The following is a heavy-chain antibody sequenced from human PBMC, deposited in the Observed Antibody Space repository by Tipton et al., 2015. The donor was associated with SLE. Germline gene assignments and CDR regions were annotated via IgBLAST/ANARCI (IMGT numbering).Heavy chain of an antibody. CDR3: AREERDYNNYGGFDP. CDR2: IHTSGQIYPTGST. Sequence: TLSLTCTVSGASIASGSYYWSWIRRPAGKGLEWVGHIHTSGQIYPTGSTNYNPSLKSRVTISLDTSKNQVSLRLSSVTAADTAVYYCAREERDYNNYGGFDPWGKGTLVTVSS. J-gene: IGHJ5*02. D-gene: IGHD4-11*01. CDR1: GASIASGSYY. V-gene: IGHV4-61*09.